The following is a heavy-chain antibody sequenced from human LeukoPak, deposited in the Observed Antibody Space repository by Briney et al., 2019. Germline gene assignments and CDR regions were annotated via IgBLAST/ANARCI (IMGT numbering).Heavy chain of an antibody. CDR2: ISAYNGNT. Sequence: ASVKVSCKASGYTFTSCGISWVRQAPGQGLEWMGWISAYNGNTNYAQKLQGRVTMTTDTSTSTTYMELRSLRSDDKDVYYCGRIVGTTTDAFDISGQGTMVTVSS. V-gene: IGHV1-18*01. CDR3: GRIVGTTTDAFDI. J-gene: IGHJ3*02. CDR1: GYTFTSCG. D-gene: IGHD1-26*01.